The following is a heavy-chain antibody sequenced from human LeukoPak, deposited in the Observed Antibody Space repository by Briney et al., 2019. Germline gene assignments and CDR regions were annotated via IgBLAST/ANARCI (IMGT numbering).Heavy chain of an antibody. D-gene: IGHD6-19*01. J-gene: IGHJ4*02. CDR1: GXTFSSYG. CDR2: ISYDGNNK. CDR3: AKYQRQWLPKGGFDY. Sequence: PGGSLGVSCEASGXTFSSYGVHWVRQAPGKGLEWVAVISYDGNNKYYADSVKGRFTISRDNSKNTLYLQMDNLRAKDTAVYYCAKYQRQWLPKGGFDYWGQGTLVTVSS. V-gene: IGHV3-30*18.